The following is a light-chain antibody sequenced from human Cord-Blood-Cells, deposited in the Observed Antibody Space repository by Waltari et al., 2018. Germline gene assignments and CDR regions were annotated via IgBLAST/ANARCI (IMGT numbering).Light chain of an antibody. CDR1: QGIRND. V-gene: IGKV1-6*01. J-gene: IGKJ1*01. CDR2: AAA. Sequence: AIQITQSPSSLSASVGDRVTITCRASQGIRNDLGWYQQKPGKAPKLLIYAAASLQSGVPSRLSGSGSGTDFTLTISSLQPEDFATYYCLQDYNYPPTFGQGTKVEIK. CDR3: LQDYNYPPT.